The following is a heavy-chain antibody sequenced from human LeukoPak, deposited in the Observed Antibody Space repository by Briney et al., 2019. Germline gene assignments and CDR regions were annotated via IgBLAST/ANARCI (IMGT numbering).Heavy chain of an antibody. D-gene: IGHD6-13*01. Sequence: SVKVSCKASRGTFNSYAISWVRQAPGQGLEWMGAVIPIFSTTNYAQKFQGRVAITTDESTNTAYMELTSLKSEDTAVYYCARAPPKQLLHLYWGQGTLVTVSS. V-gene: IGHV1-69*05. CDR3: ARAPPKQLLHLY. CDR2: VIPIFSTT. J-gene: IGHJ4*02. CDR1: RGTFNSYA.